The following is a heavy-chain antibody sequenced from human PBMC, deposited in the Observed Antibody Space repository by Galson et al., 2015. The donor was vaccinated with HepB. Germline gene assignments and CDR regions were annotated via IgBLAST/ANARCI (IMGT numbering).Heavy chain of an antibody. D-gene: IGHD5-18*01. CDR2: ISSSSSYI. J-gene: IGHJ4*02. Sequence: SLRLSCAASGFTFSSYSMNWVRQAPGKGLEWVSSISSSSSYIYYADSVKGRFTISRDNAKNSLYLQMNSLRAEDTAVYYCAKEGADTAMRGIDYWGQGTLVTVSS. CDR1: GFTFSSYS. CDR3: AKEGADTAMRGIDY. V-gene: IGHV3-21*01.